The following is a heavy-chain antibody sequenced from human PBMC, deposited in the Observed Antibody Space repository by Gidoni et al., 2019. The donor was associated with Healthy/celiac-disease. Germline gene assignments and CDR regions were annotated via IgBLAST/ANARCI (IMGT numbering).Heavy chain of an antibody. CDR1: GGSFSGYY. CDR3: ARYPYYYDSSGLLTLKYYFDY. CDR2: INH. Sequence: QVQLQQWGAGLLKPSETLSLTCAVYGGSFSGYYWSWIRQPPGKGLEWIGEINHSRVTISVDTSKNQFSLKLSSVTAADTAVYYCARYPYYYDSSGLLTLKYYFDYWGQGTLVTVSS. V-gene: IGHV4-34*01. D-gene: IGHD3-22*01. J-gene: IGHJ4*02.